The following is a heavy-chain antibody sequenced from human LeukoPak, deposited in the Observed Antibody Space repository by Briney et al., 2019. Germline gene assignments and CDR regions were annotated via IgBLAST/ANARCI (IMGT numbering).Heavy chain of an antibody. CDR2: ISAYNGNT. V-gene: IGHV1-18*01. J-gene: IGHJ4*02. CDR1: GYTFTSYG. CDR3: ARARVTTSFLFGY. D-gene: IGHD4-17*01. Sequence: ASVKVSCKASGYTFTSYGISWVRQAPGQGLEWMGWISAYNGNTNYAQKLQSRVTLTTDPSTSTAYMELRSLRSDDTAVYYCARARVTTSFLFGYWGQGTLVTVSS.